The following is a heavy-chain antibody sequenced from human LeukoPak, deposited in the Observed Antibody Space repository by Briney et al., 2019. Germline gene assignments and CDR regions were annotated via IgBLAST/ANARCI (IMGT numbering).Heavy chain of an antibody. CDR3: ARDNSGSYDY. V-gene: IGHV5-51*01. Sequence: GESLKVSCQCSGYSFTSYWIGWVRQMPGKGLEWMGIIYPGDSDTKYSPSFQGQVTISADKSSSSAYLQWSSLKASDTAMYYCARDNSGSYDYWGQGTLVTVSS. CDR1: GYSFTSYW. D-gene: IGHD3-10*01. CDR2: IYPGDSDT. J-gene: IGHJ4*02.